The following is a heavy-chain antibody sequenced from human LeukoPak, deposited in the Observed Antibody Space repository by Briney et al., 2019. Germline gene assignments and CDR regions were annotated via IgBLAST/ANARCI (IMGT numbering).Heavy chain of an antibody. V-gene: IGHV1-69*06. D-gene: IGHD3-10*01. J-gene: IGHJ3*02. CDR3: ARAVAPNMVRGVIITYGGRDAFDI. CDR2: IIPIFGTA. Sequence: GASVKVSCKASGGTFSSYAISWVRQAPGQGLEWMGGIIPIFGTANYAQKFQGRVTITADKSTSTAYMELSSLRSEDTAVYYCARAVAPNMVRGVIITYGGRDAFDIWGQGTMVTVSS. CDR1: GGTFSSYA.